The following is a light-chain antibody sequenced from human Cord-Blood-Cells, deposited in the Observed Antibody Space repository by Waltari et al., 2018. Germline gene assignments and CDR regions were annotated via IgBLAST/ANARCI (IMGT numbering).Light chain of an antibody. CDR1: QSVSSY. V-gene: IGKV3-11*01. CDR2: DAS. CDR3: QQRSNWPPRT. J-gene: IGKJ4*01. Sequence: EIVLTQSPPTLSLSPGDIATLSCRASQSVSSYLAWYQQKPGPAPRPLIYDASNRATGIPARCSGSGSGTNFTLTISSLEPEDFAVYYCQQRSNWPPRTFGGGTKVEIK.